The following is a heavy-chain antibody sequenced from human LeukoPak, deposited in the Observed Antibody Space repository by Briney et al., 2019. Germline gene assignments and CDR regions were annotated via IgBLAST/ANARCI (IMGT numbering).Heavy chain of an antibody. CDR2: IRCDGSNK. J-gene: IGHJ4*02. D-gene: IGHD6-19*01. V-gene: IGHV3-30*02. CDR3: EKGGAVPGGDY. CDR1: GFTFSSYG. Sequence: PGGSLRLSCAASGFTFSSYGMHWVRQAPGKGLEGVAFIRCDGSNKYYADSVNGRFTISRDNSKNTLYLKMNSLRDEDTAVYYWEKGGAVPGGDYWGEGTLVTVSA.